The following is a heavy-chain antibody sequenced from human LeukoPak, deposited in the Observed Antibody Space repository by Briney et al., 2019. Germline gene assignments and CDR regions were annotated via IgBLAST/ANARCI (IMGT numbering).Heavy chain of an antibody. V-gene: IGHV3-11*04. CDR3: ATDSRKYTSSSLRGRIS. CDR1: GFTFSDYY. D-gene: IGHD6-6*01. J-gene: IGHJ5*02. CDR2: ISSSGSTI. Sequence: NPGGPLRLSCAASGFTFSDYYMSWIRQAPGKGLEWVSDISSSGSTIYYADSVKGRFTISRDNAKNSLYLQMNSLRAEDTAVYYCATDSRKYTSSSLRGRISWGQGTLVTVSS.